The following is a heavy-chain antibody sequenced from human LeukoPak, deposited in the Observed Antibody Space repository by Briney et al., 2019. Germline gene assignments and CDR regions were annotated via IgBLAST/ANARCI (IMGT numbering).Heavy chain of an antibody. Sequence: ASVPETRKACGYTFTSYYMHWVRQAPGQGLEWMGIINPSGGSTSCAQKFQGRVTMNRDTSTSTVYMELSSLRSEDTAVYYCARVYGDHYGSGVIDYWGTGNPGNISS. J-gene: IGHJ4*02. CDR1: GYTFTSYY. CDR3: ARVYGDHYGSGVIDY. D-gene: IGHD3-10*01. CDR2: INPSGGST. V-gene: IGHV1-46*01.